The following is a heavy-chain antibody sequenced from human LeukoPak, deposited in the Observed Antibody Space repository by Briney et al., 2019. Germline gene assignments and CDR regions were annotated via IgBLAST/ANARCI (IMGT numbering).Heavy chain of an antibody. CDR2: ISDYNGNT. CDR1: GYTFTSYG. Sequence: ASVKVSFKSSGYTFTSYGISWVRQAPGQAPEWRGGISDYNGNTNYAQKLQGRVTMTTDTSTSTAYMELRSLRSDDTAVHYCARANFDWSNDAFDIWGQGTMVTVSS. J-gene: IGHJ3*02. V-gene: IGHV1-18*01. CDR3: ARANFDWSNDAFDI. D-gene: IGHD3-9*01.